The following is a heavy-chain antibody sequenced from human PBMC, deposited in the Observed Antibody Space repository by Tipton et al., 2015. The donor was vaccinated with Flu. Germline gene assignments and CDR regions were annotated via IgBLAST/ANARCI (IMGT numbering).Heavy chain of an antibody. J-gene: IGHJ4*02. Sequence: TLSLTCTVSGYSISSGYYWGWIRQPPGKGLEWIGSIYYSGSTYYNPSLKSRVTISVDTSKNQFSLKLSSVTAADTAVYYCARFISIAAVADYWGQGTLVTVSS. D-gene: IGHD6-13*01. CDR1: GYSISSGYY. CDR2: IYYSGST. V-gene: IGHV4-38-2*02. CDR3: ARFISIAAVADY.